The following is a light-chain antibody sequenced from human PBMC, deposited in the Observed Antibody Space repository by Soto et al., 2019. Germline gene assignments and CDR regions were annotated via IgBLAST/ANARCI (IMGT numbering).Light chain of an antibody. CDR2: DVS. CDR1: SSDGGGYNY. Sequence: QSALTQPASVSGSPGQSITISCTGTSSDGGGYNYVSWYQQHPGKSPKLMIYDVSNRPSGVSNRFSGSKSGNTASLTISGLQAEDEADYYCTSYTSSSTYVFGTGTKLTFL. CDR3: TSYTSSSTYV. J-gene: IGLJ1*01. V-gene: IGLV2-14*01.